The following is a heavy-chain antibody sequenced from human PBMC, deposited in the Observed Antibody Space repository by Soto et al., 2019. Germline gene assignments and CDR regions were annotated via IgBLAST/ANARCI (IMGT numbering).Heavy chain of an antibody. V-gene: IGHV3-74*01. CDR2: INSDGSST. CDR1: GFTFSSYW. CDR3: AITISLYGDYPFDY. J-gene: IGHJ4*02. D-gene: IGHD4-17*01. Sequence: PGGSLRLSCAASGFTFSSYWMHWVRQAPGKGLVWVSRINSDGSSTSYADSVKGRFTISRDNAKNTLYLQMNSLRAEDTAVYYCAITISLYGDYPFDYWGQGTLVTVSS.